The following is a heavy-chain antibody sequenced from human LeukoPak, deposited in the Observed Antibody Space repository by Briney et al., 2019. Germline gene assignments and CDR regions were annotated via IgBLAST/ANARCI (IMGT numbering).Heavy chain of an antibody. D-gene: IGHD6-19*01. Sequence: GASVKVSCKASGYTFTSYAMHWVRQAPGQRLEWMGWINAGNGNTKYSQKFQGRVTITRDTSASTAYMELSSLRSEDTAVYYCARVGQWLDDYYFGYWGQGTLVTVSS. V-gene: IGHV1-3*01. CDR3: ARVGQWLDDYYFGY. CDR2: INAGNGNT. CDR1: GYTFTSYA. J-gene: IGHJ4*02.